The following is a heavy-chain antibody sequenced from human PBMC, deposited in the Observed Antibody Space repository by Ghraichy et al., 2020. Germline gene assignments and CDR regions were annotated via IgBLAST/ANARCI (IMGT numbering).Heavy chain of an antibody. Sequence: GGSLRLSCAASGFTFSSYEMNWVRQAPGKGLEWVSYISSSGSTIYYADSVKGRFTISRDNAKNSLYLQMNSLRAEDTAVYYCARDARYCSGGSCWRWFDPWGQGTLVTVSS. CDR1: GFTFSSYE. CDR3: ARDARYCSGGSCWRWFDP. D-gene: IGHD2-15*01. CDR2: ISSSGSTI. J-gene: IGHJ5*02. V-gene: IGHV3-48*03.